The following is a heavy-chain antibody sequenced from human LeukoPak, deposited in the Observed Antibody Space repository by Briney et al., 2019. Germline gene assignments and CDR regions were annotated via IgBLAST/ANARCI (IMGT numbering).Heavy chain of an antibody. J-gene: IGHJ5*02. V-gene: IGHV3-30*04. CDR3: ASGFWFDP. CDR2: ISYDGSNK. Sequence: GGSLRLSCAASGFTFSSYAMHWVRQAPGKGLEWVAVISYDGSNKYYADSVKGRFTISRDNSKNTLYLQMNSLRAEDTAVYYCASGFWFDPWGQGTLVTVSS. CDR1: GFTFSSYA.